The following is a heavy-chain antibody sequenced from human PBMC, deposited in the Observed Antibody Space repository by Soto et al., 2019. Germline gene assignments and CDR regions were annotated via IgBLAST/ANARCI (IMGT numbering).Heavy chain of an antibody. CDR2: MNPRSGNT. Sequence: ASVKVSCKTSGYTFITYEITWVRQAPVQGLEWMGWMNPRSGNTGYAQKFQGRVAMTRNTSVNTAYLELSNLTSEDTAVYYCARGDSFTSSWYWFDSWGQGTLVTVSS. J-gene: IGHJ5*01. CDR1: GYTFITYE. D-gene: IGHD6-13*01. V-gene: IGHV1-8*01. CDR3: ARGDSFTSSWYWFDS.